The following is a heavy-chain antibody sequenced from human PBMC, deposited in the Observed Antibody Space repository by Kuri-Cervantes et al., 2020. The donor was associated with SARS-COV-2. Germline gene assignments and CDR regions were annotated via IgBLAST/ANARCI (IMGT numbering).Heavy chain of an antibody. CDR3: ASGRDYSSGLDY. D-gene: IGHD6-19*01. CDR2: VNHRGST. J-gene: IGHJ4*02. Sequence: SETLSLTCAFYGESFSGYYWNWIRQSPGKGLEWIGEVNHRGSTNYNPSLKSRVTISVDTSSKQFSLNLSSVTAADTAVYYCASGRDYSSGLDYWGQGTLVTVSS. CDR1: GESFSGYY. V-gene: IGHV4-34*01.